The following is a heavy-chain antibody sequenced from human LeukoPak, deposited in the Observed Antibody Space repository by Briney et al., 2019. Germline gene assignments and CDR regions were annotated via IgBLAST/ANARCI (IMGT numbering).Heavy chain of an antibody. CDR2: ISVGGDYI. D-gene: IGHD1-14*01. Sequence: PGGSLRLSCEATGFTFGSSPMSWVRQAPGKGLEWVSSISVGGDYIYYADSVRGRFTISRDNSKSTVHLQMDSLRVEDTAVYYCAMDHGFWGQGTLVTVSS. V-gene: IGHV3-23*01. CDR1: GFTFGSSP. J-gene: IGHJ4*02. CDR3: AMDHGF.